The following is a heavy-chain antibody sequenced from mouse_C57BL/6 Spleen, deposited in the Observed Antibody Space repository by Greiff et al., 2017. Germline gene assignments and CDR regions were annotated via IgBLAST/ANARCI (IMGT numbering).Heavy chain of an antibody. CDR1: GFTFSSYG. CDR3: ARDWDGGYFDV. CDR2: ISSGGSYT. Sequence: EVNVVESGGDLVKPGGSLKLSCAASGFTFSSYGMSWVRQTPDKRLEWVATISSGGSYTYYPDSVKGRFTISRDNAKNTLYLQMSSLKSEDTAMYYCARDWDGGYFDVWGTGTTVTVSS. D-gene: IGHD4-1*01. V-gene: IGHV5-6*01. J-gene: IGHJ1*03.